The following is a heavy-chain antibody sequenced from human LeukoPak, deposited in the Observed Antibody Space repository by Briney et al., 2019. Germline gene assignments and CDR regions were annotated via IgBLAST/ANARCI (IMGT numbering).Heavy chain of an antibody. CDR2: IYYSGST. V-gene: IGHV4-59*01. Sequence: PSETLSLTCTVSGGSISSYYWSWIRQPPGKGLEWIGYIYYSGSTNYNPSLKSRVTMSVDTSKNQFSLKLSSVTAADTAVYYCARGRSGGDWFDSWGQGTLVTVSS. J-gene: IGHJ5*01. D-gene: IGHD3-10*01. CDR3: ARGRSGGDWFDS. CDR1: GGSISSYY.